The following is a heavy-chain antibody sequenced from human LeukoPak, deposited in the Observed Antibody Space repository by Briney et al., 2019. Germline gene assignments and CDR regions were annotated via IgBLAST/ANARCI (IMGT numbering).Heavy chain of an antibody. V-gene: IGHV3-30*03. CDR3: AVSNWMDP. Sequence: PGGSLRLSCAASGFTFSSYGMHWVRQAPGKGLEWVVVISHDGSNNNYADSVKGRFTISRDNAKNTLHLQMDSLTVEDTAVYYCAVSNWMDPWGQGTLVTVSS. J-gene: IGHJ5*02. CDR1: GFTFSSYG. CDR2: ISHDGSNN.